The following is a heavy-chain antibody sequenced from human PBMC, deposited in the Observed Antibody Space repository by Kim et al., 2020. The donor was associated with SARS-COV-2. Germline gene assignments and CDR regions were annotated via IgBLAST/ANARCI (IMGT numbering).Heavy chain of an antibody. Sequence: DAVKGRFTISRDNAKNSLYLQMNSLGAEDTAVYYCARAPRIAVAGKYFDYWGQGTLVTVSS. CDR3: ARAPRIAVAGKYFDY. J-gene: IGHJ4*02. D-gene: IGHD6-19*01. V-gene: IGHV3-21*01.